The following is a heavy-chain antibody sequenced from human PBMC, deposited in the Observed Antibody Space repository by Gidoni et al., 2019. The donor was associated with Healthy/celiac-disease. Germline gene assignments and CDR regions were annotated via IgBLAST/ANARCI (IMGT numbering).Heavy chain of an antibody. J-gene: IGHJ6*02. CDR2: INSNVSNT. V-gene: IGHV3-74*01. D-gene: IGHD2-2*01. CDR3: ARGLIVVVPAAIRVSYGMDV. CDR1: GFTFSSYW. Sequence: EVQLVESGGGLVQPGGSLRLSCAASGFTFSSYWMHWVRQAPGKGLVWVSRINSNVSNTSYADSVKGRFTISRENAKNTLYLQMNSLRAEDTAVYYCARGLIVVVPAAIRVSYGMDVWGQGTTVTVSS.